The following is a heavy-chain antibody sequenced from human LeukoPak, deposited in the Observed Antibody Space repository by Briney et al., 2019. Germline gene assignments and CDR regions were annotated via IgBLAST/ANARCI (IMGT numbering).Heavy chain of an antibody. J-gene: IGHJ4*02. CDR1: GGSISSYY. Sequence: PSETLSLTCTVSGGSISSYYWSWIRQPPGKGLEWIGYIYCSGSTNYNPSLKSRVTISVDTSKNQFSLKLSSVTAADTAVYYCARVLWFGETEYFDYWGQGTLVTVPS. CDR3: ARVLWFGETEYFDY. V-gene: IGHV4-59*08. CDR2: IYCSGST. D-gene: IGHD3-10*01.